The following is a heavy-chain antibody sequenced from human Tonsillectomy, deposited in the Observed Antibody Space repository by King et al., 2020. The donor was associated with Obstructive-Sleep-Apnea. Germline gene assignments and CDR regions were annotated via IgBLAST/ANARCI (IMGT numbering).Heavy chain of an antibody. J-gene: IGHJ4*02. Sequence: VQLVESGGGLVQPGGSLRLSCAASGFTFSSYAMSWVRQAPGKGLEWVASISNTGGATHYADSVKGRFTISRDNSKNTLYLQMNSLRAEDTAVYYCAKDRPARDFDWLFQGVPYFDYWGQGTLVTVSS. CDR3: AKDRPARDFDWLFQGVPYFDY. V-gene: IGHV3-23*04. CDR2: ISNTGGAT. CDR1: GFTFSSYA. D-gene: IGHD3-9*01.